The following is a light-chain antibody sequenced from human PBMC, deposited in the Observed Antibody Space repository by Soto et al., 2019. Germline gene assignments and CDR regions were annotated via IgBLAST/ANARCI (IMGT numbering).Light chain of an antibody. CDR1: SSDVGGYNF. CDR3: SLYAGSNIVV. CDR2: EVS. V-gene: IGLV2-8*01. Sequence: QSALTQPPSASGSPGQSVTISCTGTSSDVGGYNFVSWYQQHPGKAPKLMIYEVSERPSGVPDRFSGSKSGNTASLAVSGLQSEDEADYYCSLYAGSNIVVFGGGTKVTVL. J-gene: IGLJ2*01.